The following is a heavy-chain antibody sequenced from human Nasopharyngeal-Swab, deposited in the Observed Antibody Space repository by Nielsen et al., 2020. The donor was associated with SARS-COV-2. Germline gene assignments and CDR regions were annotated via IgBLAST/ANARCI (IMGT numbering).Heavy chain of an antibody. J-gene: IGHJ6*03. CDR1: GFTFSSYG. V-gene: IGHV3-30*18. Sequence: GESLKISCAASGFTFSSYGMHWVRQAPGKGLEWEAVISYDGSNKYYADSVKGRFTISRDNSKNTLYLQMNSLRAEDTAVYYCAKEGFGYDILTGYYTNMDVWGKGTTVTVSS. D-gene: IGHD3-9*01. CDR3: AKEGFGYDILTGYYTNMDV. CDR2: ISYDGSNK.